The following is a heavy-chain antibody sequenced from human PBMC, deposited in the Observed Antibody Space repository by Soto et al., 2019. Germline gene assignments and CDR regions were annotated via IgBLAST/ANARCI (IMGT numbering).Heavy chain of an antibody. Sequence: EVQLVESGGGLVQRGRSLRLSCAASGFTFSGYSVHWVRQAPGKGLEWVSYISSGSKAIYYAESVKGRFTVSRDTARNSQYLHMNNLRDEDKAVYYCWREEILGVKSLDYWGQGTLLAVCS. CDR2: ISSGSKAI. V-gene: IGHV3-48*02. J-gene: IGHJ4*02. CDR1: GFTFSGYS. CDR3: WREEILGVKSLDY. D-gene: IGHD3-3*01.